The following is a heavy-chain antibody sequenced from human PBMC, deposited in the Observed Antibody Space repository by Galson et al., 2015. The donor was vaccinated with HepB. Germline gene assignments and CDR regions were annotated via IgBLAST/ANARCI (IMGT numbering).Heavy chain of an antibody. CDR2: IWYDGSFK. Sequence: SLRLSCAASGFTFSSHGMHWVRQAPGKGLEWVAVIWYDGSFKYYQDSVKGRFTVPRDNSKNPLYLQMNSLRAEDTAVYYCAREGLIAAAEYGMDVWGQGTTVTVSS. D-gene: IGHD6-13*01. J-gene: IGHJ6*02. CDR1: GFTFSSHG. V-gene: IGHV3-33*01. CDR3: AREGLIAAAEYGMDV.